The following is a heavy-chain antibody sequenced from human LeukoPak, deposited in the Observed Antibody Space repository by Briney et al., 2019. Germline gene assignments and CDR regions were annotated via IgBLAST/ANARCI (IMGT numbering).Heavy chain of an antibody. J-gene: IGHJ4*02. CDR2: IRYVGSNK. CDR1: GFTVSSYG. Sequence: PGGSLRLSCAASGFTVSSYGTHWVRQAPRKGLEWVAFIRYVGSNKYYTDSVKGRFTISRENSKNTLYLQMNSLRAEDTAVYYYAKDGGDFDYWGQGTLVTVSS. D-gene: IGHD3-10*01. V-gene: IGHV3-30*02. CDR3: AKDGGDFDY.